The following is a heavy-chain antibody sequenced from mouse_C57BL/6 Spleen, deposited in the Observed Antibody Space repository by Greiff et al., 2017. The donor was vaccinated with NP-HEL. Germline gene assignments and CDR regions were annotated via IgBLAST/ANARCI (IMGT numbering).Heavy chain of an antibody. V-gene: IGHV1-64*01. CDR3: ARRDWDDHYYAMDY. Sequence: VQLQQPGAELVKPGASVKLSCKASGYTFTSYWMHWVKQRPGQGLEWIGMIHPNSGSTNYNEKFKSKATLTVDKSSSTAYMQLSSLTSEDSAVYYCARRDWDDHYYAMDYWGQGTSVTVSS. D-gene: IGHD4-1*01. J-gene: IGHJ4*01. CDR2: IHPNSGST. CDR1: GYTFTSYW.